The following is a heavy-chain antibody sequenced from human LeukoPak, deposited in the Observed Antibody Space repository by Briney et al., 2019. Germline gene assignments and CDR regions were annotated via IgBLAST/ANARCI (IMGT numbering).Heavy chain of an antibody. CDR1: GGTFSSYA. CDR2: IIPIFGIA. D-gene: IGHD3-22*01. Sequence: ASVKVSCKASGGTFSSYAISWVRQAPGQGLEWMGRIIPIFGIANYAQKFQGRVTITADKSTSTAYMELSSLRSEDTAVYYCARVEGDYYDSSGYSGPSPYGMDVWGQGTTVTVSS. V-gene: IGHV1-69*04. J-gene: IGHJ6*02. CDR3: ARVEGDYYDSSGYSGPSPYGMDV.